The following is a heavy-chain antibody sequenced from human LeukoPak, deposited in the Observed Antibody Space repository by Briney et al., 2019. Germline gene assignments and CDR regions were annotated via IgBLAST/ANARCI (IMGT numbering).Heavy chain of an antibody. CDR3: ARVVARYSGYENYYYYYIDV. V-gene: IGHV4-39*07. CDR2: VYYSGST. J-gene: IGHJ6*03. Sequence: SETLSLTCTVSGASISSTSYYWGWIRQPPGKGLEWIGSVYYSGSTYYNPSLKSRVTISVDTSKNQFSLKLNSVTAADTAVYYCARVVARYSGYENYYYYYIDVWGKGTTVTIS. CDR1: GASISSTSYY. D-gene: IGHD5-12*01.